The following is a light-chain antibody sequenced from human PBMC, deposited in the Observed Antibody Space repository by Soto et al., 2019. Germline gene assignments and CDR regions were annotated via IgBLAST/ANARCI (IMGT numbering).Light chain of an antibody. CDR3: QQSYSSPPT. CDR2: AAS. V-gene: IGKV4-1*01. J-gene: IGKJ1*01. CDR1: QSVLYSSNNKNY. Sequence: DVVLTYSPDSLAVSLGERAIINCKSSQSVLYSSNNKNYLAWYQQKPGKAPKLLIFAASSLQSGVPSRFSGSRSGPDFTLTISSLQPEDFATYYCQQSYSSPPTFGQGTKVDI.